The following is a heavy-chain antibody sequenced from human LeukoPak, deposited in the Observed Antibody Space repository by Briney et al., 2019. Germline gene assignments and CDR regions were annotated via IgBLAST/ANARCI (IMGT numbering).Heavy chain of an antibody. CDR1: GGSVSSHNYY. CDR2: IYYSGST. J-gene: IGHJ4*02. V-gene: IGHV4-30-4*08. D-gene: IGHD3-10*01. CDR3: ARNMVRGVKAIDY. Sequence: SETLSLTCTVSGGSVSSHNYYWGWIRQPPGKGLEWIGYIYYSGSTYYNPSLKSRVTISVDTSKNQFSLKLSSVTAADTAVYYCARNMVRGVKAIDYWGQGTLVTVSS.